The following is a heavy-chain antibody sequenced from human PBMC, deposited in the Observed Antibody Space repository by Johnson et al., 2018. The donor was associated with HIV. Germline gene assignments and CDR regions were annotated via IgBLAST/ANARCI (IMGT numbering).Heavy chain of an antibody. Sequence: VQLVESGGGLIQPGGSLRLSCAASGFTFSNAWMSWVRQAPGEGLEWVGRIKSKTDGGTTVYAAPMIGRFTISRDDSKNTLYLQMNSLKTEDTAVYYCTTGSSGSNAFDIWGQGTMVTVSS. CDR2: IKSKTDGGTT. J-gene: IGHJ3*02. V-gene: IGHV3-15*01. CDR1: GFTFSNAW. CDR3: TTGSSGSNAFDI. D-gene: IGHD3-22*01.